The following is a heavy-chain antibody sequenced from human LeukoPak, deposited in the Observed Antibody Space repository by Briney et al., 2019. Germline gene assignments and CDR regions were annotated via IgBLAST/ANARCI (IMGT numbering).Heavy chain of an antibody. Sequence: SPSETLSLTCTVSGGSISSSSYYWGWIRQPPAKGLEWIGSIYYSGSTYYNPSLKSRVTISVDTSKNQFSLKLSSVTAADTAVYYCARAYGDYGDWFDPWGQGTLVTVSS. D-gene: IGHD4-17*01. CDR3: ARAYGDYGDWFDP. CDR1: GGSISSSSYY. J-gene: IGHJ5*02. CDR2: IYYSGST. V-gene: IGHV4-39*01.